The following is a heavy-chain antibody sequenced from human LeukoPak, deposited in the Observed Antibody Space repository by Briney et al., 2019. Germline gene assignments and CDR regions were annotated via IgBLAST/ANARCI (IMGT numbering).Heavy chain of an antibody. V-gene: IGHV3-21*01. J-gene: IGHJ5*02. CDR3: ARDTDVSSRYNWFDP. CDR1: GFTFSSYS. CDR2: ISSSSSYI. D-gene: IGHD6-13*01. Sequence: GGSLRLSCAASGFTFSSYSMNWVRQAPGKGLEWVSSISSSSSYIYYADSVKGRFTISRDNAKNSLYLQMNSLRAEDTAVYYCARDTDVSSRYNWFDPWGQGTLVTVSS.